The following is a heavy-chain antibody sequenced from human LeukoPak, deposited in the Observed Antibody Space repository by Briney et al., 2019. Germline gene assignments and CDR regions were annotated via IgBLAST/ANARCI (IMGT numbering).Heavy chain of an antibody. V-gene: IGHV4-4*07. Sequence: PSETLSLTCTVSGGSISSYYWSWIRQPAGKGLEWIGRIYTSGSTNYNPSLKSRVTMSVDTSKNQFSLKLSSVTAADTAVYYCARDRVYPVEAANYYYYGMDVWGQGTTVTVSS. D-gene: IGHD2-15*01. CDR1: GGSISSYY. CDR3: ARDRVYPVEAANYYYYGMDV. CDR2: IYTSGST. J-gene: IGHJ6*02.